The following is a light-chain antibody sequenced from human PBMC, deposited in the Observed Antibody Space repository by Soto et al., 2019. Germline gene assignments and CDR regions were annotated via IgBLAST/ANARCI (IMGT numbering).Light chain of an antibody. CDR3: QSYDSSLSVLYV. CDR2: GNI. V-gene: IGLV1-40*01. CDR1: NSNIGAGYE. Sequence: QSVLTQPPSVSGAPGQRVIISCTGSNSNIGAGYEVHWFQQLPGTAPKLLIYGNINRPSGVPDRFSGSKSGTSASLAITGLQPEDEADYYCQSYDSSLSVLYVFGTGTKLIVL. J-gene: IGLJ1*01.